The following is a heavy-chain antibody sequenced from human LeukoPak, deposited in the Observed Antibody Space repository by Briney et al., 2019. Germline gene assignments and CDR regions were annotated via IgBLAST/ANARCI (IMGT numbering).Heavy chain of an antibody. CDR1: GGSFSGYY. J-gene: IGHJ6*02. CDR2: INHSGST. V-gene: IGHV4-34*01. Sequence: SETLSLTCAVYGGSFSGYYWSWIRQPPGKGLEWIGEINHSGSTNYNPSLKSRVTISVDTSKNQFSLKLSSVTAADTAVYYCVRFRSYYDSSGYYYYYYGMDVWGQGTTVTVSS. D-gene: IGHD3-22*01. CDR3: VRFRSYYDSSGYYYYYYGMDV.